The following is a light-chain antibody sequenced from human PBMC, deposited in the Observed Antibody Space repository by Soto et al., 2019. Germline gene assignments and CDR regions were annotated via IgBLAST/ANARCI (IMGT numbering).Light chain of an antibody. Sequence: ETVLTQSPGTLSLSPGERATLSCRASQRGGGSLDGYQQRPGQAPRLLVYQTSNRATGSPDRFSASGAGTDFTLTISRLEPEDFAVYYCQQYESSPRTFGQGTKVDIK. CDR2: QTS. V-gene: IGKV3-20*01. J-gene: IGKJ1*01. CDR3: QQYESSPRT. CDR1: QRGGGS.